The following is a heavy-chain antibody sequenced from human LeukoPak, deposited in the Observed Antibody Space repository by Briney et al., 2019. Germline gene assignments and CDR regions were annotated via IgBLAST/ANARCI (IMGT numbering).Heavy chain of an antibody. V-gene: IGHV4-30-4*01. CDR1: GGSISSGDYY. CDR2: IYYSGST. Sequence: PSETLSLTCTVSGGSISSGDYYWSWIRQPPGKGLEWIGYIYYSGSTYYNPSLKSRVTILVDTSKNQFSLKLSSVTAADTAVYYCARLPYGATVPTYFDYWGQGTLVTVSS. D-gene: IGHD1-26*01. CDR3: ARLPYGATVPTYFDY. J-gene: IGHJ4*02.